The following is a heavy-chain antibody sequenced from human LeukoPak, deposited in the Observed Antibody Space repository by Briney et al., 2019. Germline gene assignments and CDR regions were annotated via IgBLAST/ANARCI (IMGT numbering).Heavy chain of an antibody. CDR3: ARVGRGREILPDY. V-gene: IGHV3-74*01. Sequence: PGGSLRLSCAASGFTFSSYWMHWVRQAPGKGLVWVSHINSDGSSTNYADSVKGRFTISRDNAKNTLYLHMNSLRAEGTAVYYCARVGRGREILPDYWGQGTLVTVSS. CDR2: INSDGSST. CDR1: GFTFSSYW. J-gene: IGHJ4*02. D-gene: IGHD1-26*01.